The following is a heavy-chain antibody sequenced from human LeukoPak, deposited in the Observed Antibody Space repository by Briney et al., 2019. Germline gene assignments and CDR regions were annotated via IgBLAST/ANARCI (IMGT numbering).Heavy chain of an antibody. CDR1: GGSFSGYY. D-gene: IGHD4-23*01. Sequence: SETLSLTCAVYGGSFSGYYWSWIRQPPGKGLEWIGEINHSGSTNYNPSLKSRVTISVDTSKNQFSLKLSSVTAADTAVYYCASGYGGPKFDHWGQGTLVTVSS. V-gene: IGHV4-34*01. CDR3: ASGYGGPKFDH. J-gene: IGHJ4*02. CDR2: INHSGST.